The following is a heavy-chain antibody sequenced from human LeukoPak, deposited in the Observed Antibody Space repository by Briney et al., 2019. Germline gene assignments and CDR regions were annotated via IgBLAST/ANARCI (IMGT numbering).Heavy chain of an antibody. CDR3: ARGGGGSGWYGNFYY. V-gene: IGHV6-1*01. J-gene: IGHJ4*02. D-gene: IGHD6-19*01. CDR1: GDSASSNSAA. Sequence: SQTLSLTSAISGDSASSNSAAWNWIRQPPSRCLGWLGRTYYRSKWYNDYAVSVKSPITIKADTSKNQFSLQLNSVSPEDTAVYYCARGGGGSGWYGNFYYWGQGTLVTVSS. CDR2: TYYRSKWYN.